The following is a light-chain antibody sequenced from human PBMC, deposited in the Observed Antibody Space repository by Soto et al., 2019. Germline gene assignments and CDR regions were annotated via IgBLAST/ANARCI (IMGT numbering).Light chain of an antibody. CDR1: SSNIGTYT. J-gene: IGLJ1*01. CDR3: AAWDDRLSGLYV. Sequence: QSVLTQPPSASGTPGQRVTISCSGSSSNIGTYTVNWYQQFPGTAPKLLIYNNDQRPSGVPDRFSGFKYGTAASLAISGLQSEDEAEYYCAAWDDRLSGLYVFGTGTKVTVL. CDR2: NND. V-gene: IGLV1-44*01.